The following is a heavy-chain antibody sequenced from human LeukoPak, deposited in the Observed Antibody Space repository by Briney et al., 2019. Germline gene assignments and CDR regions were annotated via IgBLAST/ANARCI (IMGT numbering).Heavy chain of an antibody. CDR2: IYYSGST. CDR1: GGSISSYY. Sequence: PSETLSLTCTVSGGSISSYYWSWIRQPPGKGLEWIGYIYYSGSTNYNPSLKSRVTISVDTSKNQFSLKLSSVTAADTAAYYCARDLTVPVAYAFDIWGQGTMVTVSS. CDR3: ARDLTVPVAYAFDI. V-gene: IGHV4-59*01. D-gene: IGHD2-2*01. J-gene: IGHJ3*02.